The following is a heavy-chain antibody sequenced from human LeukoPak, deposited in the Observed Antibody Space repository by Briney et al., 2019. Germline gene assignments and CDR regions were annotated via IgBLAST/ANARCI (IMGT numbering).Heavy chain of an antibody. CDR2: ISSSSSYI. J-gene: IGHJ4*02. D-gene: IGHD5-18*01. Sequence: KAGGSLRLSCAASGFTFSSYSMNWVRQAPGKGLEWVSSISSSSSYIYYADSVKGRFTISRDNAKNSLSLQMNSQRAEDTAVYFCARDRGYSYGLPCYWGQGTLVTVSS. CDR1: GFTFSSYS. CDR3: ARDRGYSYGLPCY. V-gene: IGHV3-21*01.